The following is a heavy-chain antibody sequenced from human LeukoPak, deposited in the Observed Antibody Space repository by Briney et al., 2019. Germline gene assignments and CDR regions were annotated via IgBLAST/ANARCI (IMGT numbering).Heavy chain of an antibody. Sequence: GGSLRLSCAASGFTFSSYEMNWVRQAPGKGLEWVSYISSSGSTIYYADSVKGRFTISRDNAKNSLYLQMNSLRAEDTAVYYCARQVVITNAYDYWGQGTLVTVSS. CDR1: GFTFSSYE. D-gene: IGHD3-22*01. CDR3: ARQVVITNAYDY. CDR2: ISSSGSTI. V-gene: IGHV3-48*03. J-gene: IGHJ4*02.